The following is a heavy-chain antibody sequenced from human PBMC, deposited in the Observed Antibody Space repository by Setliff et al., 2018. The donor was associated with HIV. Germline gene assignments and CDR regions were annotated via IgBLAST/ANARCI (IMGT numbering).Heavy chain of an antibody. CDR2: INHRGIT. Sequence: SETLSLTCAVYGVSFSGYYWSWIRQPPGKGLEWIGEINHRGITNYNHSLRTRVIISVDTSNQFSLKLSSVTAADAAVYYCARSPSYRSSWEYYFDYWGQGILVTVSS. J-gene: IGHJ4*02. CDR3: ARSPSYRSSWEYYFDY. V-gene: IGHV4-34*01. D-gene: IGHD6-13*01. CDR1: GVSFSGYY.